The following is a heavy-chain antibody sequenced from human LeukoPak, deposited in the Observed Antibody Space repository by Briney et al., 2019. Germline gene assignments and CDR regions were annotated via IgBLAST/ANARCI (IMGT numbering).Heavy chain of an antibody. CDR2: ISGSGGST. J-gene: IGHJ6*03. V-gene: IGHV3-23*01. D-gene: IGHD5-18*01. CDR3: AKDLGSRYSYGYIYYYYYMDV. CDR1: GFTFSSYG. Sequence: GGSLRLSCAASGFTFSSYGMSWVRQAPGKGLEWVSAISGSGGSTYYADSVKGRFTISRDNSKNTLYLQMNSLRAEDTAVYYCAKDLGSRYSYGYIYYYYYMDVWGKGTTVTVSS.